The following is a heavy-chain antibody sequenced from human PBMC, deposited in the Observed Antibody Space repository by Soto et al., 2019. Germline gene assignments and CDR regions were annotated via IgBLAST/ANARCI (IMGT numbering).Heavy chain of an antibody. Sequence: QVQLVESGGGVVQPGRSLRLSCAASGFTFSSYAMHWVRQAPGKGLEWVAVISYDGSNKYYADSVKGRFTISRDNSKNTLYLQRNSLTAEDTAVYYGARAHCISRSSVPFDYWGHGNLVTVST. CDR1: GFTFSSYA. J-gene: IGHJ4*01. CDR3: ARAHCISRSSVPFDY. D-gene: IGHD6-6*01. V-gene: IGHV3-30-3*01. CDR2: ISYDGSNK.